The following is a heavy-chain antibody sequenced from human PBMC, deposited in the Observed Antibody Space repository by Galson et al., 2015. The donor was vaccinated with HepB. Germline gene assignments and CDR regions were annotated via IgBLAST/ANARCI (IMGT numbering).Heavy chain of an antibody. CDR3: ARPLVLSGRFTPGVGPFHI. J-gene: IGHJ3*02. CDR1: GISISGSQYY. V-gene: IGHV4-39*01. Sequence: LSLTCDVFGISISGSQYYWGWIRQSPKKGLEWIGSIYYGGRTYFSPSLQSRVAMSVDTSKNQLSLTLSSVTAADTAVYHCARPLVLSGRFTPGVGPFHIWGHGTLVTVSA. CDR2: IYYGGRT. D-gene: IGHD5-12*01.